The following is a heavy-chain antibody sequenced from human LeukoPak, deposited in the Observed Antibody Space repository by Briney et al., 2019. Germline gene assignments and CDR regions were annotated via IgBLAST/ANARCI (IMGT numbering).Heavy chain of an antibody. CDR2: ISGSGGST. Sequence: PGGSLRLSCAASGFTFSSYAMSWVRQAPGKGLEWVSAISGSGGSTYYADSVKGRFTISRDNSKNTLCLQMNSLRAEGTAVYYCAKDFSSWYLLDYWGQGTLVTVSS. D-gene: IGHD6-13*01. V-gene: IGHV3-23*01. J-gene: IGHJ4*02. CDR1: GFTFSSYA. CDR3: AKDFSSWYLLDY.